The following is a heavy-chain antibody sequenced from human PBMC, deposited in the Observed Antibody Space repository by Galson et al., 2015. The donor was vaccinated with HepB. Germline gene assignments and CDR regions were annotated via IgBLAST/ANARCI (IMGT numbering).Heavy chain of an antibody. J-gene: IGHJ4*02. CDR1: GYTFTSYY. D-gene: IGHD4-17*01. CDR2: INPSGGST. CDR3: ARTNTVTTVNFFY. Sequence: QSGAEVKKPGESLRISCKASGYTFTSYYMHWVRQAPGQGLEWMGIINPSGGSTSYAQKFQGRVTMTRDTSTSTVYMELSSLRSEDTAVYYCARTNTVTTVNFFYWGQGTLVTVSS. V-gene: IGHV1-46*01.